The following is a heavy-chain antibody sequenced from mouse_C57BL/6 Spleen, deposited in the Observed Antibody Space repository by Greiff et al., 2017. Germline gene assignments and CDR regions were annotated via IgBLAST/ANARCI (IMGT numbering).Heavy chain of an antibody. CDR1: GYTFTSYW. Sequence: QVQLQQPGAELVKPGASVKMSCKASGYTFTSYWITWVKQRPGQGLEWIGDIYPGSGSTNYNEKFKSKATLTVDTSSSTAYMQLSSLTSEDSAVYYCARMEGKLGPPFDYWGQGTTLTVSS. V-gene: IGHV1-55*01. J-gene: IGHJ2*01. CDR3: ARMEGKLGPPFDY. D-gene: IGHD4-1*01. CDR2: IYPGSGST.